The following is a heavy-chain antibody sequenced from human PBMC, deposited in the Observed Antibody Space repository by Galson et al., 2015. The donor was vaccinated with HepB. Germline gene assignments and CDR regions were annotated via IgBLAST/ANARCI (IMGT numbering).Heavy chain of an antibody. CDR1: GFTFSNAW. V-gene: IGHV3-15*07. CDR2: IKSKTDGGTT. Sequence: SLRLSCAASGFTFSNAWMNWVRQAPGKGLEWVGRIKSKTDGGTTDYAAPVKGRFTISRDDSKNTLYLQMNSLKTEDTAVYYCTTDLSYYDYVWGSYTPDYWGQGTLVTASS. J-gene: IGHJ4*02. CDR3: TTDLSYYDYVWGSYTPDY. D-gene: IGHD3-16*01.